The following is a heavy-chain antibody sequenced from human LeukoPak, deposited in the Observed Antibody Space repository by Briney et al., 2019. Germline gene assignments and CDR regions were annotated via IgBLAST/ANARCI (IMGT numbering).Heavy chain of an antibody. Sequence: GGSLRLSCAASGFTVSNNDMTWVRQAPGKGLQWVSGLYSGGSTTYADSVKGRFSISRDNLKNTLYLQMNGLRAEDTAVYYCARAFQYGSGTYPYSLWGQGTLVTVSS. V-gene: IGHV3-66*01. CDR3: ARAFQYGSGTYPYSL. D-gene: IGHD3-10*01. CDR2: LYSGGST. J-gene: IGHJ4*02. CDR1: GFTVSNND.